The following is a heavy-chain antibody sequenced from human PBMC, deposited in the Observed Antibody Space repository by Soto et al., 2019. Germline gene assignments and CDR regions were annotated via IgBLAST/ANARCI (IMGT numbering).Heavy chain of an antibody. V-gene: IGHV4-34*01. CDR2: INHSGST. CDR1: GGSFSGYY. J-gene: IGHJ4*02. CDR3: ARGWVGAGTMPYFDY. Sequence: QVQLQQWGAGLLKPSETLSLTCAVYGGSFSGYYWSWIRQPPGKGLEWIGEINHSGSTNYNPSLMSRVTISVDTSKNQFSLKLSSVTAADTAVYYCARGWVGAGTMPYFDYWGQGTLVTVSS. D-gene: IGHD1-1*01.